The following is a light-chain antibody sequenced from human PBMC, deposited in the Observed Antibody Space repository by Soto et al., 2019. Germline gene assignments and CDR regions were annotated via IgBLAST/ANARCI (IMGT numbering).Light chain of an antibody. V-gene: IGLV2-14*01. CDR2: AVT. Sequence: QSAPTQPASVSGSPGHSITISCTGTSSDVGGYNFVSWYQQKPGKAPKLLIYAVTHRPSGISDRFSGSKSGNMASLTISGLQDEDEPSYYCCTYARNRLYVFGSGTQLTVL. CDR3: CTYARNRLYV. CDR1: SSDVGGYNF. J-gene: IGLJ1*01.